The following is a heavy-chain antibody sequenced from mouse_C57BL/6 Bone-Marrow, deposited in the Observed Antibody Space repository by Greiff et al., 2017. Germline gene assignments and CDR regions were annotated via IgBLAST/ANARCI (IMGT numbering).Heavy chain of an antibody. D-gene: IGHD2-4*01. CDR1: GYIFTEYT. Sequence: VKLVESGAELVKPGASVKLSCKASGYIFTEYTIHWVKQRSGQGLEWIGWFYPGSGSIKYNERFKDKATLTADKSSNTDYMELSRLTSEDSAVYFCARHERCYDYEGYFDYWGQGTTLTVSS. CDR3: ARHERCYDYEGYFDY. V-gene: IGHV1-62-2*01. CDR2: FYPGSGSI. J-gene: IGHJ2*01.